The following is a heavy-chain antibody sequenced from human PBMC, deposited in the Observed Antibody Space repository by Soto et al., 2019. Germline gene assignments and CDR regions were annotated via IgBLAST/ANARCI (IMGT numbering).Heavy chain of an antibody. Sequence: QVQLVQSGAEVKKPGSSVKVSCKASGGTFSSYTISWVRQAPGQGLEWMGRIIPILGIANNAQKFQGRVTITADKSTNTDYIDLSSLRSEDTAVYYCARDDPNYHGSGSVIGWFDRWGQGTLVTVSS. CDR1: GGTFSSYT. D-gene: IGHD3-10*01. CDR3: ARDDPNYHGSGSVIGWFDR. J-gene: IGHJ5*02. CDR2: IIPILGIA. V-gene: IGHV1-69*08.